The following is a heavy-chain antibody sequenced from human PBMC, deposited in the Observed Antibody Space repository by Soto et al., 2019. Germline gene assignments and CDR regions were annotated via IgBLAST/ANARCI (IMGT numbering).Heavy chain of an antibody. J-gene: IGHJ3*02. Sequence: GESLKISCAASGFTFSSYAMSWVRQAPGKGLEWVSAISGSGGSTYYADSVKGRFTISRDNSKNTLYLQMNSLRAEDTAVYYCAKAVQGTTDAFDIWGQGTMVTVSS. V-gene: IGHV3-23*01. CDR2: ISGSGGST. D-gene: IGHD1-7*01. CDR1: GFTFSSYA. CDR3: AKAVQGTTDAFDI.